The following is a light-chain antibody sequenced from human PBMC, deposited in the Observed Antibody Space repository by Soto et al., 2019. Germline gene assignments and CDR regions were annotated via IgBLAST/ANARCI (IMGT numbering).Light chain of an antibody. CDR2: KAS. CDR3: QHYNSYSEA. Sequence: DIQITQSPSSLSASVGDRVTITCRASQSINYNLNWYQQKPGKAPKLLIYKASTLKSGVPSRFSGSGSGTEFTLTISSLQPDDFATYYCQHYNSYSEAFGQGTKVDIK. CDR1: QSINYN. V-gene: IGKV1-5*03. J-gene: IGKJ1*01.